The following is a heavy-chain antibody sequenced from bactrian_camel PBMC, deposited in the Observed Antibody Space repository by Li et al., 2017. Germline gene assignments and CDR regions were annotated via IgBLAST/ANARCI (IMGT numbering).Heavy chain of an antibody. Sequence: VQLVESGGGSARAGGTLTLSCAAAIDYSTTLCMAWFRQVPGKEREAVAAIHTGGGSTYYADSVKGRFTISPDNAKNTVYLQMNSLKPEDTAMYYCAATSYGLILSCSAALADFGYWGQGTQVTVS. CDR3: AATSYGLILSCSAALADFGY. J-gene: IGHJ6*01. CDR2: IHTGGGST. CDR1: DYSTTLC. V-gene: IGHV3S40*01. D-gene: IGHD3*01.